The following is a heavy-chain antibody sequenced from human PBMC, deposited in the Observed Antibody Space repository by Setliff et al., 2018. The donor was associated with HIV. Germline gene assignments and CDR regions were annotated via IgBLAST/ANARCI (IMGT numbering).Heavy chain of an antibody. CDR3: AREGGYCSGGNCYSHYLDY. CDR1: GFTVSSNY. CDR2: IYSGGST. D-gene: IGHD2-15*01. Sequence: LRLSCAASGFTVSSNYMTWVRQAPGKGLEWVSVIYSGGSTYYADSVKGRFTISRDNSKNTLYLQMNSLRAEDTALYYCAREGGYCSGGNCYSHYLDYWGQGTLVTVSS. J-gene: IGHJ4*02. V-gene: IGHV3-53*01.